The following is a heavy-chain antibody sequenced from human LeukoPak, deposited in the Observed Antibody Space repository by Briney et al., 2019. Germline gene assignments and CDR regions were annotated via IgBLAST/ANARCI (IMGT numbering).Heavy chain of an antibody. Sequence: PGGSLRLSCAASGFTFSSYAMHWVRQAPGKGLEWVAVISYDGSNKYYADSVKGRFTISRDNSKNTLYLQMNSLRAEDTAVYYCARGHIAAAGTKGFHYWGQGTLVTVSS. CDR3: ARGHIAAAGTKGFHY. CDR2: ISYDGSNK. D-gene: IGHD6-13*01. V-gene: IGHV3-30-3*01. CDR1: GFTFSSYA. J-gene: IGHJ4*02.